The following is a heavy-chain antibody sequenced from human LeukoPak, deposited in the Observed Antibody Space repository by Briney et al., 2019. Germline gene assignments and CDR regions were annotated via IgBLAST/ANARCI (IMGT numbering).Heavy chain of an antibody. J-gene: IGHJ6*02. CDR3: ARVDTYCGGDCYEYYYGMDV. CDR1: GGSFSGYY. CDR2: INHSGST. Sequence: SGTLSLTCAVYGGSFSGYYWGWIRQPPGQGLEWSGEINHSGSTNYNPSLKSRVAISVDTSKNQFSLKLSSVTAADTAVYYCARVDTYCGGDCYEYYYGMDVWGQGTTVTVSS. V-gene: IGHV4-34*01. D-gene: IGHD2-21*02.